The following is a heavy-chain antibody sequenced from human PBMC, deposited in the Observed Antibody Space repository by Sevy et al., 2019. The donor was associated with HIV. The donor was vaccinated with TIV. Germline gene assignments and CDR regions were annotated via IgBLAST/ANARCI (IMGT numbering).Heavy chain of an antibody. CDR2: INHSGST. CDR3: ARAPPVVVVPGAPSWFDP. D-gene: IGHD2-2*01. CDR1: GGSFSGYY. Sequence: SETLSLTCAVYGGSFSGYYWNWIRQSPGKGLEWIGEINHSGSTHYNPSLKSRVTMSVDTSKNQFSLRLNSVTAADTAVYYGARAPPVVVVPGAPSWFDPWGQGTLVTVSS. V-gene: IGHV4-34*01. J-gene: IGHJ5*02.